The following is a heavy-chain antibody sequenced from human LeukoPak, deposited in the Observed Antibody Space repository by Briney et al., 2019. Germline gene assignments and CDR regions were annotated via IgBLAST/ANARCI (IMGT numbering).Heavy chain of an antibody. V-gene: IGHV3-49*04. CDR2: HRSKAYGGTT. CDR1: VFTFGDYA. CDR3: SRDQTPYY. J-gene: IGHJ4*02. Sequence: LPGGSLRLSCTTSVFTFGDYALTSVRRAPGKGLEWVGFHRSKAYGGTTEYATSVKGRFTISRDESKSIAYLQMNSLKTEDTAVYYCSRDQTPYYWGQGTLVTVSS.